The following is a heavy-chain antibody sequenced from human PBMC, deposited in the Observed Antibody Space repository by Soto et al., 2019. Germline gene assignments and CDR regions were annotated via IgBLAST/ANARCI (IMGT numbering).Heavy chain of an antibody. D-gene: IGHD6-13*01. J-gene: IGHJ3*02. CDR3: ARVSGSSWYRFSHYAFDI. Sequence: QVQLVQSGAEVKKPGASVKVSCKASGYTFTGYYMHWVRQAPGQGLDWMGWINPNSGGTNYAQKVQGRATMTRDTSISTAYMELSRLRSDDTAVYYCARVSGSSWYRFSHYAFDIWGQGTIVTVSS. CDR1: GYTFTGYY. CDR2: INPNSGGT. V-gene: IGHV1-2*02.